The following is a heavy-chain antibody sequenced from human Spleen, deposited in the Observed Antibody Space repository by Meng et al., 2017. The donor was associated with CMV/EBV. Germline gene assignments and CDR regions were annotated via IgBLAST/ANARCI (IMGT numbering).Heavy chain of an antibody. V-gene: IGHV3-30*02. CDR3: AKALSIQLWTTFDY. J-gene: IGHJ4*02. Sequence: QVQLVESXXGVVEPGGSLRLPCXASGFTFSSYGMHWVRQAPGKGLEWVAFIRYDGSNKYYADSVKGRFTISRDNSKNTLYLQMNSLRAEDTAVYYCAKALSIQLWTTFDYWGQGTLVTVSS. CDR2: IRYDGSNK. CDR1: GFTFSSYG. D-gene: IGHD5-18*01.